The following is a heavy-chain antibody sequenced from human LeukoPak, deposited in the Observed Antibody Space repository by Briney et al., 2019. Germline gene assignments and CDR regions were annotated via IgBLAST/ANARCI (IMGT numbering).Heavy chain of an antibody. D-gene: IGHD7-27*01. J-gene: IGHJ6*03. CDR1: GFTFSSYA. Sequence: GGSLRLSCAASGFTFSSYAMSWVRQAPGKGLEWVSAISGSGGSTYYADSVKGRFTISRDNSKNTLYLQMNSLRAEDTAVYYCAKDGERSNWGSPVGYYYYMDVWGKGTTVTVSS. V-gene: IGHV3-23*01. CDR2: ISGSGGST. CDR3: AKDGERSNWGSPVGYYYYMDV.